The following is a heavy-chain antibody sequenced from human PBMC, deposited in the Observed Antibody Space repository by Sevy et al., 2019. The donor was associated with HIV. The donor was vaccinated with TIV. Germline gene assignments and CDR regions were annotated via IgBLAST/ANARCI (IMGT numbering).Heavy chain of an antibody. Sequence: GGSLRLSCAASGFTFSSYSMNWVRQAPGKGLEWVSYISRSSSTIYYADSVKGRFTISRDNAKNSLYLQMNSLRAEDTAVYYCARARMIYDYIWGSYPLDYWGQGTLVTVSS. J-gene: IGHJ4*02. CDR1: GFTFSSYS. V-gene: IGHV3-48*01. CDR3: ARARMIYDYIWGSYPLDY. D-gene: IGHD3-16*02. CDR2: ISRSSSTI.